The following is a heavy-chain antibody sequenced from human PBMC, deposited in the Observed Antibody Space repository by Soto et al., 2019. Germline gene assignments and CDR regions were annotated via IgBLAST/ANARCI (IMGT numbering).Heavy chain of an antibody. Sequence: SETLSLTCTVSGGSISSYYWSWIRQPPGKGLEWIGDIYYSGSTNYNPSLKSRVTISVDTSKNQFSLKLSSVTAADTAVYYCARYSWELLFWFDPWGQGTLVTVSS. J-gene: IGHJ5*02. CDR2: IYYSGST. CDR1: GGSISSYY. CDR3: ARYSWELLFWFDP. V-gene: IGHV4-59*12. D-gene: IGHD1-26*01.